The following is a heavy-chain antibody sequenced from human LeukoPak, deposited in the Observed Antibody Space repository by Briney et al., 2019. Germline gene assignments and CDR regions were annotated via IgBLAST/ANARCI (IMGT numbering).Heavy chain of an antibody. CDR1: GFSLSTSGVG. CDR3: AHRHRMPHFDY. J-gene: IGHJ4*02. Sequence: SGPTLVKPTQTLTLTCTFSGFSLSTSGVGVGWIRQPPGKALEWLALIYWNDDKRYSPSLKSRLTITKDTSKNQVVLTMANMDPVDTATYYCAHRHRMPHFDYWGPGTLVTVSS. CDR2: IYWNDDK. V-gene: IGHV2-5*01. D-gene: IGHD2-15*01.